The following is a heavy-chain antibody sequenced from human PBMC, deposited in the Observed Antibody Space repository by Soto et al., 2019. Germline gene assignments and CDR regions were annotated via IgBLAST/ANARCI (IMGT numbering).Heavy chain of an antibody. Sequence: QVQLVQSGAEVKKPGASVKVSCKASGYTFTSYGISWVRQAPGQGLEWMGWISAYNGNTNYAQKLQGRVTMTTDTSTSTAYMDLRSLRSDATAVYYCARDPRGLRDYYGMDVWGQGTTVTVSS. CDR2: ISAYNGNT. V-gene: IGHV1-18*01. J-gene: IGHJ6*02. D-gene: IGHD5-12*01. CDR1: GYTFTSYG. CDR3: ARDPRGLRDYYGMDV.